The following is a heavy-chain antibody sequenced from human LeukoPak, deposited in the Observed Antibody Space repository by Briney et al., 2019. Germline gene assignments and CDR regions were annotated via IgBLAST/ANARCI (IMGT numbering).Heavy chain of an antibody. CDR1: GGSISSGSYY. CDR2: IYTSGST. J-gene: IGHJ5*02. Sequence: SETLSLTCTVSGGSISSGSYYWSWIRQPAGKGLEWIGRIYTSGSTNYNPSLKSRVTISVDTSKNQFSLKLSSVTAADTAVYYCARGYSSVWFDPWGQGTLVTVSS. CDR3: ARGYSSVWFDP. V-gene: IGHV4-61*02. D-gene: IGHD6-25*01.